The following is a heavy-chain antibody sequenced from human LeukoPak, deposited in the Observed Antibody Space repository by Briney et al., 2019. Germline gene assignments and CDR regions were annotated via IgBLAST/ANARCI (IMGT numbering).Heavy chain of an antibody. D-gene: IGHD6-13*01. CDR3: ARVLRGSWYVDY. CDR2: IYYSGST. J-gene: IGHJ4*02. Sequence: SETLSLTCTVSGGSISSSSYYWGWIRQPPGKGLEWIGSIYYSGSTYYNPSLKSRVTISLDTSKNQFSLKLSSVTAADTAVYYCARVLRGSWYVDYWGQGTLVTVSS. V-gene: IGHV4-39*07. CDR1: GGSISSSSYY.